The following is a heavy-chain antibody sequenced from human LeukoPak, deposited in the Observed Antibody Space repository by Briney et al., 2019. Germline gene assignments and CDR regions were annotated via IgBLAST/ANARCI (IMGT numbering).Heavy chain of an antibody. J-gene: IGHJ4*02. CDR1: GYTFTSYG. CDR2: ISAYNGNT. D-gene: IGHD3-22*01. V-gene: IGHV1-18*01. Sequence: GASVKVSCTASGYTFTSYGISWVRQAPGQGLEWMGWISAYNGNTNYAQKLQGRVTMTTDTSTSTAYMELRSLRSDDTAVYYCARSVSYYYDSSGYYYFDYWGQGTLVTVS. CDR3: ARSVSYYYDSSGYYYFDY.